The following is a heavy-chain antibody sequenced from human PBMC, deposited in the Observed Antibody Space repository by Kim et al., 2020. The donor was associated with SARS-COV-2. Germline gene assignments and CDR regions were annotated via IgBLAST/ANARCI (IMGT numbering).Heavy chain of an antibody. D-gene: IGHD3-10*01. J-gene: IGHJ4*02. Sequence: SETLSLTCTVSGGSISSGGYYWSWIRQHPGKGLVWIGYIYYSGSTYYNPSIKSRVIISVDTSKNQFSLKLSSVTAADTAVYYCARDTSMVRGPRNHYFDYWGEGTLVTVSS. CDR3: ARDTSMVRGPRNHYFDY. V-gene: IGHV4-31*03. CDR1: GGSISSGGYY. CDR2: IYYSGST.